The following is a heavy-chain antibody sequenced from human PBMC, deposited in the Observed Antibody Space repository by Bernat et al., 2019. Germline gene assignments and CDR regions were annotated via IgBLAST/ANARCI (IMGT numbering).Heavy chain of an antibody. CDR2: IYLGDSDT. CDR3: ARHGPRAATNELDS. V-gene: IGHV5-51*01. CDR1: GYIFTTYW. D-gene: IGHD6-25*01. Sequence: EVQLVQSGAEVKKPGESLKISCKGSGYIFTTYWIALVRQMPGKGLEWMGIIYLGDSDTRYSPSFQGQVTISAEKSISTAYLQWSSLKASDTAIYYCARHGPRAATNELDSWGQGTLVTVSS. J-gene: IGHJ4*02.